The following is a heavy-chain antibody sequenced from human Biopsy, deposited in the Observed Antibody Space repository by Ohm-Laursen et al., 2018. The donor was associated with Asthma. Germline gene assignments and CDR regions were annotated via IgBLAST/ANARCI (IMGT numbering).Heavy chain of an antibody. CDR3: ARGQKSAGDRWFDP. V-gene: IGHV1-2*06. CDR2: INPNSGGT. J-gene: IGHJ5*02. Sequence: SVKVSCKASGYTFIGCHIHWMRQAPGQGLEWMGRINPNSGGTNYAQKFQGRVTMTRDTSISTAYMEVSRLRSDDTAVYYCARGQKSAGDRWFDPWGQGTLVIVSS. CDR1: GYTFIGCH. D-gene: IGHD6-13*01.